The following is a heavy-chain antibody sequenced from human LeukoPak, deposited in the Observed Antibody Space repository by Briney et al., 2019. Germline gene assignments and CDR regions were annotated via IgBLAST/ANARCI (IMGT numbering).Heavy chain of an antibody. V-gene: IGHV3-7*01. CDR2: IKEDGSEK. J-gene: IGHJ4*02. CDR3: ATRGGIY. CDR1: GFTFSSYW. Sequence: GGSLRLSCAASGFTFSSYWMSWVRQAPGKGLEWVANIKEDGSEKYYMDSVVGRFSISRDNAKNSLYLQLNSLRADDTAVYYCATRGGIYWGQGTLVTVSS. D-gene: IGHD6-25*01.